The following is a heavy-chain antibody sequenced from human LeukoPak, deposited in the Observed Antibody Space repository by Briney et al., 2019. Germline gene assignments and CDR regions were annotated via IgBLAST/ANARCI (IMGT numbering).Heavy chain of an antibody. CDR3: AKGEIIRGVIADAFDI. CDR2: ISSDGNTT. J-gene: IGHJ3*02. Sequence: GGSLRLSCAASGFTISTYWMHWVRQAPGKGLVWVARISSDGNTTRYADFVEGRFAISRDNSKNTLYLQMNSLRAEDTALYYCAKGEIIRGVIADAFDIWAKGQWSPSLQ. CDR1: GFTISTYW. D-gene: IGHD3-10*01. V-gene: IGHV3-74*01.